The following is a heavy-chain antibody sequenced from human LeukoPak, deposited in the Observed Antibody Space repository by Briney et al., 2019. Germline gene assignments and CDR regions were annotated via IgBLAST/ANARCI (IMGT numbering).Heavy chain of an antibody. CDR1: GFIFSYYG. CDR2: ISDSSDAT. D-gene: IGHD4-23*01. V-gene: IGHV3-23*01. J-gene: IGHJ4*02. Sequence: PGGSMRLSCEVSGFIFSYYGMNWVRQAPGKGLEWVSAISDSSDATYYADSVKGRFTISRDNSTSSLYLRMNNLGAEDTALNSSAKERGHSNPFDYWGQGTVVTVSS. CDR3: AKERGHSNPFDY.